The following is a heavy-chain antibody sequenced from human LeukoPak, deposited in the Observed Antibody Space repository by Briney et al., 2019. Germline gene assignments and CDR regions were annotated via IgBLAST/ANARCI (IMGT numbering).Heavy chain of an antibody. V-gene: IGHV1-46*01. CDR2: INPSGGST. CDR1: GYTFTSYY. CDR3: ARAELSRGHYYYYYMDV. D-gene: IGHD1-7*01. Sequence: ASVKVSCKASGYTFTSYYMHWVRHGPRQGLEWMGIINPSGGSTSYAQKFQGRVTMTRDMSTSTVYMELSSLRSEDTAVYYCARAELSRGHYYYYYMDVWGKGTTVTVSS. J-gene: IGHJ6*03.